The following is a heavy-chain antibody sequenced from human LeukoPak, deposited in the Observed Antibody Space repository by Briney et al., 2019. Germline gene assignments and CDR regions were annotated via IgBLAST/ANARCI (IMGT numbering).Heavy chain of an antibody. J-gene: IGHJ4*02. D-gene: IGHD6-19*01. CDR1: GGSISSGTYY. CDR2: IYYGGNT. CDR3: ALRAGSGWYGY. Sequence: PSQTLSLTCTVSGGSISSGTYYWSWIRQPPGKGLEWIGYIYYGGNTYYNPSLKSRLTISLDTSKNQFSLKLSSVTAADTAVYYCALRAGSGWYGYWGQGTLVTVSS. V-gene: IGHV4-30-4*07.